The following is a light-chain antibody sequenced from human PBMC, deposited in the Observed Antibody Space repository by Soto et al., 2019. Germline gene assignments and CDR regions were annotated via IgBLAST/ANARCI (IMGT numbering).Light chain of an antibody. Sequence: EIVLTQSPATLSLSPGERATLSCRASQSVSSYLAWYQQKPGQAPRLLIYDASNRATGIPARFSGSGSGTDCTLTISSLGPEDFAVYYCQKRSNWLWTFGQGTKVEIK. CDR1: QSVSSY. CDR3: QKRSNWLWT. CDR2: DAS. V-gene: IGKV3-11*01. J-gene: IGKJ1*01.